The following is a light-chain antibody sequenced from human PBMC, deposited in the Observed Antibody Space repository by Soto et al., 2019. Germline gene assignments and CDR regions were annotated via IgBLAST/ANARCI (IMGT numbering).Light chain of an antibody. CDR2: GAS. CDR1: QSVFSSY. Sequence: EIVLTQSPGTLSLSPGERATLSCRASQSVFSSYLAWYQKKPGQAPRLLIYGASSRATGIPDRFSGSGSGTDFTLTISSLEPEDFALYYCQQYGSSTWTFGQGTQVDIK. J-gene: IGKJ1*01. CDR3: QQYGSSTWT. V-gene: IGKV3-20*01.